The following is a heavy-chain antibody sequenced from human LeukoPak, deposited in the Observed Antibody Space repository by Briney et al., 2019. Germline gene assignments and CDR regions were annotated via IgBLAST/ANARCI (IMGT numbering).Heavy chain of an antibody. Sequence: SVKVSCKASGGTFSSYAISWVRQAPGQGLEWMGGIIPIFGTANYAQKFQGRVTITADESTSTAYMELSRLRSEDTAVYYCAREGCSGGSCYSGYWFDPWGQGTLVTVSS. V-gene: IGHV1-69*13. CDR3: AREGCSGGSCYSGYWFDP. D-gene: IGHD2-15*01. CDR2: IIPIFGTA. J-gene: IGHJ5*02. CDR1: GGTFSSYA.